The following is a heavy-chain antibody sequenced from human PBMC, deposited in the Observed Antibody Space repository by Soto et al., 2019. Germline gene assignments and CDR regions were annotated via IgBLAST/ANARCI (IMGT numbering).Heavy chain of an antibody. CDR1: GVTFGSFS. CDR3: ARDPGEQLARRGFYNSNMAV. Sequence: EVQLVESGGGLVKPGGSLRLSCAASGVTFGSFSFNWVRQAPGKGLEWVSFILSSSGSIYYADSVKGRFTISRDNAKNSFYLQMNSLKEEDTVLYYCARDPGEQLARRGFYNSNMAVWGKGTTVPVPS. V-gene: IGHV3-21*01. J-gene: IGHJ6*03. CDR2: ILSSSGSI. D-gene: IGHD6-6*01.